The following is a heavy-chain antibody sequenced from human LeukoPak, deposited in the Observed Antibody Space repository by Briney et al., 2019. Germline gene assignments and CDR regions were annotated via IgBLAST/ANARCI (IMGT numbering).Heavy chain of an antibody. CDR1: GGSISSDDYY. CDR3: ARAPRYTNSWYYFDY. V-gene: IGHV4-31*03. Sequence: SQTLSLTCTVSGGSISSDDYYWSWIRQRPGTGLEWFGYIYYTGTTYFNPSLKSRITISLNMSKNQFSLKLTSMSAADTAVYYCARAPRYTNSWYYFDYWGQGTQVTVSS. J-gene: IGHJ4*02. D-gene: IGHD6-13*01. CDR2: IYYTGTT.